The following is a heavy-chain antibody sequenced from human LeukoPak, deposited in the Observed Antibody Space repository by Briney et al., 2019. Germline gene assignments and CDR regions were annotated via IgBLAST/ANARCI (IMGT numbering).Heavy chain of an antibody. CDR3: ARLLGITGTTGNYYYGMDV. J-gene: IGHJ6*02. CDR1: GGSISSYY. V-gene: IGHV4-59*08. D-gene: IGHD1-7*01. Sequence: SETLSLTCTVSGGSISSYYWSWLRQPPGKGLEWIGYIYYSGSTNYNPSLKSRVTISVDTSKNQFSLKLSSVTAADTAVYYCARLLGITGTTGNYYYGMDVWGQGTTVTVSS. CDR2: IYYSGST.